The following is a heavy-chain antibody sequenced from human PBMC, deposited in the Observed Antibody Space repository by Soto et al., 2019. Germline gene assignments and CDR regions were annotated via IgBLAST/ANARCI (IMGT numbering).Heavy chain of an antibody. J-gene: IGHJ5*02. CDR2: IIPIFGTA. Sequence: QVQLVQSGAEVKKPGSSVKVSCKASGGTFSSYAISWVRQAPGQGPEWMGGIIPIFGTANYAQKFQGRVTITADESTSTAYMELSSLRSEDTAVYYCARPRGSYDYVWGSYRYDHWGQGTLVTVSS. D-gene: IGHD3-16*02. CDR3: ARPRGSYDYVWGSYRYDH. V-gene: IGHV1-69*01. CDR1: GGTFSSYA.